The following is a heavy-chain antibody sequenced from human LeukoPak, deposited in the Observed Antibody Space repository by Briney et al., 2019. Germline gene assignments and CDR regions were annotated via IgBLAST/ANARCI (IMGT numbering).Heavy chain of an antibody. V-gene: IGHV1-69*04. CDR3: ARDHGCSSTSCYAFDI. D-gene: IGHD2-2*01. CDR1: GGTFSSYA. J-gene: IGHJ3*02. Sequence: SVKVSCKASGGTFSSYAISWVRQAPGQGLEWMGRIIHILGIANYAQKFQGRVTITADKSTSTAYMELSSLRSEDTAVYYCARDHGCSSTSCYAFDIWGQGTMVTVSS. CDR2: IIHILGIA.